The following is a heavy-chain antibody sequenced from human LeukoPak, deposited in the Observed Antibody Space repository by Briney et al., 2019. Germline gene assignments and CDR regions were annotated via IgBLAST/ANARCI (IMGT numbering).Heavy chain of an antibody. CDR3: AKGSSLYYYDS. V-gene: IGHV3-23*01. Sequence: GGSLRLSCADSGFTFSNYVMAWVRQSPGKGLDWVSTISGSGGATFYADSVKDRFLISRDNSKSTLYLQMNSLRDEDTAVYYCAKGSSLYYYDSWGQGTLVTVSS. J-gene: IGHJ4*02. CDR2: ISGSGGAT. CDR1: GFTFSNYV.